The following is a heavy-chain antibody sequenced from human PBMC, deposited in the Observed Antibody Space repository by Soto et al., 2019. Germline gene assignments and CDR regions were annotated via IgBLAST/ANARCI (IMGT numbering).Heavy chain of an antibody. CDR2: IDPSDSYT. J-gene: IGHJ6*02. CDR3: ARHVVVQAAANYYYYYGMDV. CDR1: GYSFTSYW. Sequence: GESLKISCKGSGYSFTSYWISWVRQMPGKGLEWMGRIDPSDSYTNYSPSFQGHVTISADKSISTAYLQWSSLKASDTAMYYCARHVVVQAAANYYYYYGMDVWGQGTPVTV. V-gene: IGHV5-10-1*01. D-gene: IGHD2-2*01.